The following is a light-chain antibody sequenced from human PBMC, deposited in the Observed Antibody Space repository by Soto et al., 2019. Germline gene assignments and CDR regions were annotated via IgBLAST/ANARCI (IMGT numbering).Light chain of an antibody. CDR2: DNN. CDR3: GTWDSSLSKVV. V-gene: IGLV1-51*01. J-gene: IGLJ2*01. CDR1: SSNIGNNY. Sequence: QSVLTQPPSVSAAPGQKVTISCSGSSSNIGNNYVSWYQQLPGTAPKLLIYDNNKRPSGIPDRFSGSKSGTSATLGITGLQTGDEADYYCGTWDSSLSKVVFGGGTKLTVL.